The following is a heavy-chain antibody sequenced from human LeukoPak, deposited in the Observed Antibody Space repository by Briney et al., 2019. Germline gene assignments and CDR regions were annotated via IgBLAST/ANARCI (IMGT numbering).Heavy chain of an antibody. V-gene: IGHV4-61*02. CDR2: LYTSGSN. CDR3: ARVRITIFGVASWFDP. J-gene: IGHJ5*02. D-gene: IGHD3-3*01. CDR1: GGSISSGSYY. Sequence: PSETLSLTCTLSGGSISSGSYYWSWIRQPAGKGLEWIGRLYTSGSNYYNPSLKRRVTISVDTSKNQFSLKLSPVTAADRAVYYCARVRITIFGVASWFDPWGQGTLVTVSS.